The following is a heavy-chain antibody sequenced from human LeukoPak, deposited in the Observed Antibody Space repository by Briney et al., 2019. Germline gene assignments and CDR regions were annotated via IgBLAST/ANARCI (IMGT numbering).Heavy chain of an antibody. Sequence: PGGSLRLSCAASGFTFSSYGVHWVRQAPGKGLEWVAVIWYDGSNKYYADSVKGRFTISRDNSRNTLYLQMNSLRAEDTAVYYCAREPPPMIVVWGFDYWGQGTLVTVSS. CDR3: AREPPPMIVVWGFDY. CDR2: IWYDGSNK. V-gene: IGHV3-33*01. J-gene: IGHJ4*02. CDR1: GFTFSSYG. D-gene: IGHD3-22*01.